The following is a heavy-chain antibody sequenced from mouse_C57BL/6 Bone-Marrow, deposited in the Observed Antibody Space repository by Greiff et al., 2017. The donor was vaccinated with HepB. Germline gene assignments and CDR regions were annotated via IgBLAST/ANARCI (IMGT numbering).Heavy chain of an antibody. V-gene: IGHV1-81*01. Sequence: QVQLKEYGAELARPGASVKLSCKASGYTFTSYGISWVKQRTGQGLEWIGEIYPRSGNTYYNEKFKGKATLTADKSSSTAYMELRSLTSEDSAVYFCARVYYGSSYYAMDYWGQGTSVTVSS. CDR3: ARVYYGSSYYAMDY. CDR2: IYPRSGNT. D-gene: IGHD1-1*01. J-gene: IGHJ4*01. CDR1: GYTFTSYG.